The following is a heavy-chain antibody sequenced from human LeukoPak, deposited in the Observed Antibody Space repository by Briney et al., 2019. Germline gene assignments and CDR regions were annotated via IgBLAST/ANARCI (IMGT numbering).Heavy chain of an antibody. CDR2: ISGSGGNT. D-gene: IGHD5-18*01. CDR3: ARGGYSYGYGGSYQVDY. V-gene: IGHV3-23*01. Sequence: PGGSLRLSCAASGFTFSSYATSWVRQAPGKGLEWVSAISGSGGNTYYADSVKGRFTISRDNSKNTLYLQMNSLRAEDTAVYYCARGGYSYGYGGSYQVDYWGQGTLVTVSS. J-gene: IGHJ4*02. CDR1: GFTFSSYA.